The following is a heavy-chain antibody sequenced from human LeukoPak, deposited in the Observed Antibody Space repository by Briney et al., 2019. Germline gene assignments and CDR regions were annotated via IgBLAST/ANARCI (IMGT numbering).Heavy chain of an antibody. CDR3: ARYSSSSYYYYGMDV. J-gene: IGHJ6*02. V-gene: IGHV3-53*01. CDR1: GFTVSSNY. Sequence: GGSLRLSCAASGFTVSSNYMSWVRQAPGKGLEWVSVIYSGGSTYYADSVKGRFTISRDNSKNTLHLQMNSLRAEDTAVYYCARYSSSSYYYYGMDVWGQGTTVTVSS. CDR2: IYSGGST. D-gene: IGHD6-6*01.